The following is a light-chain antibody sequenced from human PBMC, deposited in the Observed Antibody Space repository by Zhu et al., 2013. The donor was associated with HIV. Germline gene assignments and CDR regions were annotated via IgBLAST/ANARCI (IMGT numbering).Light chain of an antibody. CDR3: TSYTTSTSWV. CDR2: DVS. V-gene: IGLV2-14*03. Sequence: QSVLTQPASVSGSPGQWITISCTGTNSDVGGYNSVSWYQQYPGKAPKLMIYDVSNRPSGISNRFSGSKSGNTASLTISGLQADDEADYYCTSYTTSTSWVFGGGTKLTVL. J-gene: IGLJ3*02. CDR1: NSDVGGYNS.